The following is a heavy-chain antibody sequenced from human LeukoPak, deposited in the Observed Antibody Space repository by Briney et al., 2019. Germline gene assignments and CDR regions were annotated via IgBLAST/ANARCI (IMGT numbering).Heavy chain of an antibody. CDR3: ARGDVLLWLGELLSGWFDS. CDR1: GGSISGYY. CDR2: IYYTGST. V-gene: IGHV4-59*01. D-gene: IGHD3-10*01. J-gene: IGHJ5*01. Sequence: SETLSLTCTVSGGSISGYYWSWIRQPPGKGLEWIGYIYYTGSTNYNPSLKSRVAISVDTSKNQFSLKLTSVTAADTAVYYCARGDVLLWLGELLSGWFDSWGQGTLVTVSS.